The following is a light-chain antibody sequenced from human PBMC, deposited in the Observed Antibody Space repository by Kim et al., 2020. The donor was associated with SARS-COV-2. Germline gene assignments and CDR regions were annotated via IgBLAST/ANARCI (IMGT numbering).Light chain of an antibody. CDR3: QQYDTSWT. V-gene: IGKV1-5*01. Sequence: DIQMTQSPSTLSASVGDRVTITCRASQSIGTWLAWYQQKPGKAPKFLIYDASTLESGVPSTFSGSGSGIEFTLTISSLRPDDFATYYCQQYDTSWTFGQGTKVEIK. J-gene: IGKJ1*01. CDR1: QSIGTW. CDR2: DAS.